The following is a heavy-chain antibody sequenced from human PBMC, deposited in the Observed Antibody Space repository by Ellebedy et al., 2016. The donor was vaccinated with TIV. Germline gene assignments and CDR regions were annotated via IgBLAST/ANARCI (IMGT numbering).Heavy chain of an antibody. CDR2: ISGSGGST. V-gene: IGHV3-23*01. J-gene: IGHJ4*02. CDR3: AKDLLAVRGYYFDY. CDR1: GFTFSSYA. Sequence: GESLKISCAASGFTFSSYAMSWVRQAPGKGLEWVSAISGSGGSTYYADSVKGRFTISSDNSTNTLYLQMSSLGAEDTAVYYCAKDLLAVRGYYFDYWGQGTLVTVSS. D-gene: IGHD6-6*01.